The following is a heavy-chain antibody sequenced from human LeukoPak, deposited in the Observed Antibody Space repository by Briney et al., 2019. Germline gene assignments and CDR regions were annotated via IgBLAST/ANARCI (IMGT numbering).Heavy chain of an antibody. CDR2: MYYSGST. Sequence: NPSETLSLTCTVSGGSISSYSWSWIRQPPGKGLEWIGSMYYSGSTNYNPSLKSRVTMSVDTSKNQFSLRLSSVTAADTAVYYCARHGGESIVAMILHAFDIWGQGTMVTVSS. CDR3: ARHGGESIVAMILHAFDI. J-gene: IGHJ3*02. D-gene: IGHD5-12*01. V-gene: IGHV4-59*08. CDR1: GGSISSYS.